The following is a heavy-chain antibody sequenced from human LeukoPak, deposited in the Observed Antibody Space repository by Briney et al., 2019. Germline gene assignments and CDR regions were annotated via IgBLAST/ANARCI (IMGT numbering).Heavy chain of an antibody. D-gene: IGHD3-22*01. Sequence: GGSLRLSCAASGFTFNTYTMNWVRQAPGKGLEWVSYISGSSGIIDYADSVRGRFTISRDNAKNSLYLQMNSLRAEDTAVYYCARGFTYYESSGQVPFDYWGQGTLVTVSS. J-gene: IGHJ4*02. V-gene: IGHV3-48*01. CDR3: ARGFTYYESSGQVPFDY. CDR1: GFTFNTYT. CDR2: ISGSSGII.